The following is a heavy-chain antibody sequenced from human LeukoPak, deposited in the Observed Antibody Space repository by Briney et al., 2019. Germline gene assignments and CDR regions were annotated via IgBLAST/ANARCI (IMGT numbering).Heavy chain of an antibody. Sequence: SETLSLTCTVSRGSISSIYDHLDWTRHPAGKGLEWMGSIRYSGTTNNNPALKGRVTIFVDTSNNQFSLRLRSVTAADTAVYYCARRLHYFDYWGQGSLVTVSS. J-gene: IGHJ4*02. CDR1: RGSISSIYDH. V-gene: IGHV4-39*01. CDR3: ARRLHYFDY. D-gene: IGHD2-21*02. CDR2: IRYSGTT.